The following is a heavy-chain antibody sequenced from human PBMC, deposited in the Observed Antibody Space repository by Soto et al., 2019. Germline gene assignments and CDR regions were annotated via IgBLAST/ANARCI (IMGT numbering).Heavy chain of an antibody. Sequence: ASVKVSCKASGYTFTGYYMHWVRQAPGQGLEWMGWINPNSGGTNYAQKFQGRVTMTRDTSISTAYMELSGLRSDDTAVYYCARDELSGYSGYANPYYYGMDVWGQGTTVTVSS. J-gene: IGHJ6*02. D-gene: IGHD5-12*01. CDR1: GYTFTGYY. CDR3: ARDELSGYSGYANPYYYGMDV. V-gene: IGHV1-2*02. CDR2: INPNSGGT.